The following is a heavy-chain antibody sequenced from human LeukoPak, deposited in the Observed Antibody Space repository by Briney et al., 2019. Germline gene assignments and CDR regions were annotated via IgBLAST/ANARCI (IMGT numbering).Heavy chain of an antibody. CDR2: IKQDGSEK. D-gene: IGHD3-3*01. Sequence: GGSLRLSCAASGFTFSSYRMNWVRQAPGKGLEWVANIKQDGSEKDYVDSVKGRFTISRDNAKNSLYLQMNSLRAEDTAVYYCARTRDLRYYFDYWGQGTLVTVSS. CDR3: ARTRDLRYYFDY. CDR1: GFTFSSYR. V-gene: IGHV3-7*03. J-gene: IGHJ4*02.